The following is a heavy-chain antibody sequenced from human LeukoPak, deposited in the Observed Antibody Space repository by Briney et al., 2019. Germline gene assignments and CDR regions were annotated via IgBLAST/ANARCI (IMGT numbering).Heavy chain of an antibody. Sequence: SETLSLTCTVSGGSISSSSYYWGWIRQPPGKGLEWIGSIYYSGSTYYNPSLKSRVTISVDTSKNQFSLKLSSVTAADTAVYYCARHGPGYSYGREVDYWGQGTLVTVSS. CDR2: IYYSGST. V-gene: IGHV4-39*01. CDR3: ARHGPGYSYGREVDY. J-gene: IGHJ4*02. CDR1: GGSISSSSYY. D-gene: IGHD5-18*01.